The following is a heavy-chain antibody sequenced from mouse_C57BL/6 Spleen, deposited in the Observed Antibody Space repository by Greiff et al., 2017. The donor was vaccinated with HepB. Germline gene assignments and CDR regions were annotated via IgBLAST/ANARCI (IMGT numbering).Heavy chain of an antibody. Sequence: VQLQQSGPELVKPGASVKISCKASGYTFTDYYMNWVKQSHGKSLEWIGDINPNNGGTSYNQKFKGKATLTVDKSSSTAYMELRSLTSEDSAVYYCASPHYYGSSYGNFDVWGTGTTVTVSS. CDR3: ASPHYYGSSYGNFDV. D-gene: IGHD1-1*01. V-gene: IGHV1-26*01. CDR1: GYTFTDYY. CDR2: INPNNGGT. J-gene: IGHJ1*03.